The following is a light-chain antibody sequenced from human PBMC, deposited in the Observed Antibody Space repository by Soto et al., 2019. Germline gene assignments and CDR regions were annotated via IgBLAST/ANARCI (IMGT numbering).Light chain of an antibody. J-gene: IGKJ1*01. CDR3: HQYYYWRT. V-gene: IGKV3-15*01. CDR1: QNVNHD. CDR2: AAS. Sequence: EVILTQSPATLSVSPGESVTLSCRASQNVNHDLAWYQQKAGQAPRILIYAASVRAPGIPVRFSGSGSATEFTLTISSLESEDLAFYYCHQYYYWRTFGQGTKVEIK.